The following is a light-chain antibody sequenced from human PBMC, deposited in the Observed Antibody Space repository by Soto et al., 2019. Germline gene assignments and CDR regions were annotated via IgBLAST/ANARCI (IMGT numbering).Light chain of an antibody. V-gene: IGKV3-15*01. CDR2: GAS. CDR3: QEYNNWPRA. CDR1: QSVSSN. J-gene: IGKJ1*01. Sequence: EIVMTQSPATLSVSPGERATLSCRASQSVSSNLAWYQQKPGQAPRLLIYGASTRATDIPARFSGSGSGTGFTLTINSLQSEDFAVYYCQEYNNWPRAFGQGTEVEIK.